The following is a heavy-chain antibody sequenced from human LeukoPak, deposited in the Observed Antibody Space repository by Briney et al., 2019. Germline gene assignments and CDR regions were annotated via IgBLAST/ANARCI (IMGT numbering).Heavy chain of an antibody. J-gene: IGHJ5*02. CDR3: AREYVEYGSGSRTNWFDP. CDR2: INPNSGGT. CDR1: GYTFTGYY. D-gene: IGHD3-10*01. V-gene: IGHV1-2*02. Sequence: ASVKVSCKASGYTFTGYYVHWVRQAPGQGLEWMGWINPNSGGTNYAQKFQGRVTMTRDTSISTAYMELSRLRSDDTAVYYCAREYVEYGSGSRTNWFDPWGQGTLVTVSS.